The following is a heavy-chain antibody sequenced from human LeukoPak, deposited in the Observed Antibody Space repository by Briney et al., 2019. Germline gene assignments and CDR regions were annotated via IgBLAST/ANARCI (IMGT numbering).Heavy chain of an antibody. Sequence: GASVKVSCKASGYTFTSSGISWVRQAPGQGLEWMGRISTYDGDTNYAQMLQGRVTMTTDTSTTTVYMELRSLRSDDTAVYYCARDATYNSGPSWGQGTLVTVSS. CDR2: ISTYDGDT. V-gene: IGHV1-18*01. CDR3: ARDATYNSGPS. D-gene: IGHD3-10*01. CDR1: GYTFTSSG. J-gene: IGHJ5*02.